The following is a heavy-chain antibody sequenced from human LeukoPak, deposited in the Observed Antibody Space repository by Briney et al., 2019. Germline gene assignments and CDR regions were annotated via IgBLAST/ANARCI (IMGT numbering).Heavy chain of an antibody. CDR3: AKDLRRYCSSTRCLGGFDP. CDR2: ISWNSGSI. CDR1: GFTFDDYA. D-gene: IGHD2-2*01. V-gene: IGHV3-9*01. Sequence: GRSLRLSCAASGFTFDDYAMHWVRQAPGKGLEWVSGISWNSGSIGYADSVKGRFTISRDNAKNSLYLQMNSLRAEDTALYYCAKDLRRYCSSTRCLGGFDPWGQGTLVTVSS. J-gene: IGHJ5*02.